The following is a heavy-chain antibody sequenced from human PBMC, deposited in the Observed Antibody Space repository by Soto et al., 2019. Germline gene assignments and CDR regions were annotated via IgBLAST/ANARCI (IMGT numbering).Heavy chain of an antibody. CDR2: IWYDGSNK. CDR1: GFTFSSYG. D-gene: IGHD3-22*01. J-gene: IGHJ4*02. Sequence: QVQLVESGGGVVQPGRSLRLSCAASGFTFSSYGMHWVRQAPGKGLEWVAVIWYDGSNKYYADSVKGRFTISRDNAKNTLYLQMNSLRAEDTAVYYCARDDSSGSSGYWGQGTLVTVSS. CDR3: ARDDSSGSSGY. V-gene: IGHV3-33*01.